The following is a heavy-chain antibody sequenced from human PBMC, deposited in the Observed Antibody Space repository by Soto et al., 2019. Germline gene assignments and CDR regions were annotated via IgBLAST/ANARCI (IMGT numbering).Heavy chain of an antibody. CDR2: IKQDGSEK. D-gene: IGHD1-7*01. CDR1: GFTFSSYW. V-gene: IGHV3-7*01. J-gene: IGHJ4*02. Sequence: GGSLRLSCAASGFTFSSYWMSWVRQAPGKGLEWVANIKQDGSEKYYVDSVKGRFTISRDNAKNSLYLQMNSLRAEDTAVYYCAREGRIAGTLGNYWGQGTLVTVSS. CDR3: AREGRIAGTLGNY.